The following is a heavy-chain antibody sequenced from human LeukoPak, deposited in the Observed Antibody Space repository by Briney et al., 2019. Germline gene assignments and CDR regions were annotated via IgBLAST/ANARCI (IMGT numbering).Heavy chain of an antibody. J-gene: IGHJ4*02. CDR2: IYYSGNT. D-gene: IGHD3-22*01. CDR3: ARIDTSGYNGYSFDD. V-gene: IGHV4-59*12. Sequence: SETLSLTCTVSGGSISSYYWSWIRQPPEKGLEFIGYIYYSGNTNYNPSLKSRVTISVDTSKNQFSLKLSSVTAADTAVYYCARIDTSGYNGYSFDDWGQGTLVTVSS. CDR1: GGSISSYY.